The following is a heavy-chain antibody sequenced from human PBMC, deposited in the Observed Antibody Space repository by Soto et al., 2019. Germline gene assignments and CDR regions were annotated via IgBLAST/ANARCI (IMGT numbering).Heavy chain of an antibody. J-gene: IGHJ4*02. V-gene: IGHV1-46*03. D-gene: IGHD3-3*01. CDR2: INPSGGST. CDR1: GYTFTSYY. CDR3: ARVGLGTSLEWPYYFDY. Sequence: GASVKVSCKASGYTFTSYYMHWVRQAPGQGLEWMGIINPSGGSTSYAQKFQGRVTMTRDTSTSTVYMELSSLRSEDTAVYYCARVGLGTSLEWPYYFDYWGQGTLVTVSS.